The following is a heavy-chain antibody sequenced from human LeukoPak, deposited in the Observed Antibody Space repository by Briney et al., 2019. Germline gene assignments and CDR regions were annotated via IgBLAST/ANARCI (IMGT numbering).Heavy chain of an antibody. CDR2: ISAYNGST. Sequence: ASVKVSCKASGYTFTSYGISWVRQAPGQGLEWMGWISAYNGSTNYAQKLQGRVTMTTDTSTSTAYMELRSLRSDDTAVYYCARVGADYGGYNWFDPWGQGTLVTVSS. CDR3: ARVGADYGGYNWFDP. CDR1: GYTFTSYG. D-gene: IGHD4-17*01. J-gene: IGHJ5*02. V-gene: IGHV1-18*01.